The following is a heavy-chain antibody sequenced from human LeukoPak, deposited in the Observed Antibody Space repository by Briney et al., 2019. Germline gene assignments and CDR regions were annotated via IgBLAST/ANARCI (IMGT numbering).Heavy chain of an antibody. Sequence: GGSLRLSCAASGVTFSGYTMHRVRQTPGKGLEYVSAISGNGGDTYYANSVKGRFTVSRDNSKNTVYLQMASLRPEDMAVYYCSRGFHQYWFGSVDSGGQGTLVTVSS. CDR1: GVTFSGYT. CDR2: ISGNGGDT. J-gene: IGHJ4*02. D-gene: IGHD2-8*02. V-gene: IGHV3-64*01. CDR3: SRGFHQYWFGSVDS.